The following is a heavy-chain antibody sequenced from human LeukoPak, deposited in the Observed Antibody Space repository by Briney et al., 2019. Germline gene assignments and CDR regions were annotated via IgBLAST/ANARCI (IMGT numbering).Heavy chain of an antibody. D-gene: IGHD2/OR15-2a*01. CDR3: ARGKSRLNSWFDP. CDR1: GGSFSGYY. CDR2: INHSGST. Sequence: SETLSLTCAVYGGSFSGYYWSWIRQPPGKGLEWIGEINHSGSTNYNPSLKSRVTISVDTSKNQFSLKLSSVTAADTAVYYCARGKSRLNSWFDPWGQGTLVTVSS. J-gene: IGHJ5*02. V-gene: IGHV4-34*01.